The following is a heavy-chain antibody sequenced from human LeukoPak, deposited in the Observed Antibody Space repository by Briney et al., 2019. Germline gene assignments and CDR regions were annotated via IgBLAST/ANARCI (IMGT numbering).Heavy chain of an antibody. D-gene: IGHD3-22*01. Sequence: GGSLRLSCAASGFTFSSYSMNWVRQAPGKGLEWVSYISSSSSTIYYADSVKGRFTISRDNAKNSLYLQMNSLRAEDTAVYYCARDEGGYHFDYWGQGTLVTVSS. V-gene: IGHV3-48*04. CDR3: ARDEGGYHFDY. J-gene: IGHJ4*02. CDR2: ISSSSSTI. CDR1: GFTFSSYS.